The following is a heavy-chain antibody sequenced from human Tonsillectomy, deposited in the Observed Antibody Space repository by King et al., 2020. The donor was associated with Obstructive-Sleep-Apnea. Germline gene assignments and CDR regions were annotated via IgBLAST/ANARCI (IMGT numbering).Heavy chain of an antibody. J-gene: IGHJ4*02. CDR1: GFTFSSYA. CDR2: ISGSGGRT. CDR3: AKEAPVATIRGYYYDSSGYLDY. D-gene: IGHD3-22*01. Sequence: VQLVESGGGLVQPGGSLRLSCAASGFTFSSYAMSWVGQAPGQGLEWGSAISGSGGRTYHPDSLKGRFTISRDNSKNTLYLQRNSLRAEDTAVYYCAKEAPVATIRGYYYDSSGYLDYWGQGTLVTVSS. V-gene: IGHV3-23*04.